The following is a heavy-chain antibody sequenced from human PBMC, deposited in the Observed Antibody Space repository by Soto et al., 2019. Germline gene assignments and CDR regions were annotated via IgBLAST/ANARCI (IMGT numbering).Heavy chain of an antibody. Sequence: PGGSLRLSCAASGFTFSSYAMSWVRQVPGKGLDWVSSISDSGGSAYYADSGKGRFTISRDNSKNTLYLQMKSLRAEDTAVYFCAKDMDILMMYYFDYWGQGALVTVSS. CDR1: GFTFSSYA. D-gene: IGHD5-12*01. CDR3: AKDMDILMMYYFDY. V-gene: IGHV3-23*01. CDR2: ISDSGGSA. J-gene: IGHJ4*02.